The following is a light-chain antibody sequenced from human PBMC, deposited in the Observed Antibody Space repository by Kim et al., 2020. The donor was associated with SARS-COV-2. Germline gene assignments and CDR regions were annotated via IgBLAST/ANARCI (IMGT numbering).Light chain of an antibody. CDR2: AAN. Sequence: SASTGDRVTVTCRTSQDIVSYLAWYQQKPGTAPKLLIYAANTLQSGVPTRFSGSGSATNFNLTINCLQSEDFATYYCQHYYSYPYAFGQGTKLEI. CDR3: QHYYSYPYA. V-gene: IGKV1-8*01. J-gene: IGKJ2*01. CDR1: QDIVSY.